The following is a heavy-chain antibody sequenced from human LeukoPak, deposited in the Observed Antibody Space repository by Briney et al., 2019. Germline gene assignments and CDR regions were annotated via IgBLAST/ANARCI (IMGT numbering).Heavy chain of an antibody. D-gene: IGHD1-26*01. V-gene: IGHV3-23*01. J-gene: IGHJ6*02. CDR3: AKDLGSLYYYYYGMDV. CDR2: ISGSGGST. Sequence: GGSLRLSCAASGFTFSSYAMSWVRQAPGKGLEWVSAISGSGGSTYYADSVKGRFTISRDNSKNTLYLQMNSLRAEDTAVYYCAKDLGSLYYYYYGMDVWGQGTTVTVSS. CDR1: GFTFSSYA.